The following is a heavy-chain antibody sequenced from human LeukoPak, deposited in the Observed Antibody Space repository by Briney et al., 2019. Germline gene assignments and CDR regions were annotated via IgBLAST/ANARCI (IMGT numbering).Heavy chain of an antibody. Sequence: SETLSLTCTVSNGSFSDHSWTWIRQPPGKGLEWIGEIRDVMTTNSNPSLRGRVTMSADTSKNQFTLKLRSVTAADTAVYYCARVPGGYCSGGSCYSADDWYFDLWGRGTLVTVSS. V-gene: IGHV4-34*10. J-gene: IGHJ2*01. D-gene: IGHD2-15*01. CDR1: NGSFSDHS. CDR2: IRDVMTT. CDR3: ARVPGGYCSGGSCYSADDWYFDL.